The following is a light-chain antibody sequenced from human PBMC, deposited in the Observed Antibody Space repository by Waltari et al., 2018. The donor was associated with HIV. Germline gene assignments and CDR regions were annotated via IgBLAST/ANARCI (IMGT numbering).Light chain of an antibody. J-gene: IGLJ3*02. CDR3: AAWDDSLSGLWV. CDR2: RNN. Sequence: QSVLTQQPSASGTPGQRVTISCSGSSSNIGSNFVYWYQQFPGTAPKLLIYRNNQRPSGVPDRFSGSKSGTSASLAISGLRSEDEADYYCAAWDDSLSGLWVFGGGTKLTVL. CDR1: SSNIGSNF. V-gene: IGLV1-47*01.